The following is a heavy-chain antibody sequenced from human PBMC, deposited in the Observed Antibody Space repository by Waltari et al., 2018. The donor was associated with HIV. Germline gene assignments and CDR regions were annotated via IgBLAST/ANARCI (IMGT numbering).Heavy chain of an antibody. CDR2: VKQDGSER. CDR3: ARDVMGIVAKPYGVDV. CDR1: GFTFSSHW. Sequence: EVQVVESGGGLVQPGGSLSLSCEGFGFTFSSHWMSWVRQAPGKGLGGVANVKQDGSERYFLDSVKGRFAISRDNANNSLFLQMNSLRAEDTAVYYCARDVMGIVAKPYGVDVWGQGTTVTVSS. D-gene: IGHD5-12*01. V-gene: IGHV3-7*01. J-gene: IGHJ6*02.